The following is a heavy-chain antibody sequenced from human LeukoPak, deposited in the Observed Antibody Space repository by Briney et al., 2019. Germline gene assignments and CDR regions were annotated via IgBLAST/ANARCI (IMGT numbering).Heavy chain of an antibody. V-gene: IGHV1-2*02. CDR3: ARGTYYDSSAYSGVRLFDY. D-gene: IGHD3-22*01. CDR2: INPNSGGT. J-gene: IGHJ4*02. CDR1: GYTFTGYY. Sequence: GASVKVSCKASGYTFTGYYMHWVRQAPGQGLEWMGWINPNSGGTNYAQKFQGRVTMTRDTSISTAYMDLSRLRSDDTALYYCARGTYYDSSAYSGVRLFDYWGQGTLVTVSS.